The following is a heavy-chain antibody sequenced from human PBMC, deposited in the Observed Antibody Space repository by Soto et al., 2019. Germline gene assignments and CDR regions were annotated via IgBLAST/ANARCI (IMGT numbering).Heavy chain of an antibody. CDR2: ITSDTNTI. J-gene: IGHJ4*02. Sequence: EVQLVESGGGLVQPGGSLRLSXGASGFRFSIYSMNWVRQAPGKGLEWSAYITSDTNTIKYADSVKGRFTISRDNDKNLVYLQMNSLRDEDTAVYYCARSVEGHFDYWGQGTVVTVSA. V-gene: IGHV3-48*02. D-gene: IGHD6-19*01. CDR1: GFRFSIYS. CDR3: ARSVEGHFDY.